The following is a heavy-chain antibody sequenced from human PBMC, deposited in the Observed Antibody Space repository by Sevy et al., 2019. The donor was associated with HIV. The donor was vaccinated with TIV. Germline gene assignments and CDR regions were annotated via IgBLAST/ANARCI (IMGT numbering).Heavy chain of an antibody. Sequence: GGSLRLSCAASGFTFSDYYMSWIRQAPGKGLEWVSYISSSGSTIYYADSVKGRFTISRDNAKNSLYLQMNSLRAEDTAVYYCARDRVIAADYYYYGMDVWGQGTTVTVSS. CDR3: ARDRVIAADYYYYGMDV. CDR2: ISSSGSTI. D-gene: IGHD6-6*01. CDR1: GFTFSDYY. J-gene: IGHJ6*02. V-gene: IGHV3-11*01.